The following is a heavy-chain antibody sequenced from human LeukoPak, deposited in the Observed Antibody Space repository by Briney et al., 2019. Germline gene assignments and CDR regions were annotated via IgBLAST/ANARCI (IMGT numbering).Heavy chain of an antibody. Sequence: ASVTVSCKVSGYTLTELSMHWVRQAPGKGLEWMGGSDPEDGETIYAQKFQGRVTMTEDTSTDTAYMELSSLRSEDTAVYYCATQAPGWLVDAFDIWGQGTMVTVSS. V-gene: IGHV1-24*01. D-gene: IGHD6-19*01. CDR1: GYTLTELS. CDR2: SDPEDGET. J-gene: IGHJ3*02. CDR3: ATQAPGWLVDAFDI.